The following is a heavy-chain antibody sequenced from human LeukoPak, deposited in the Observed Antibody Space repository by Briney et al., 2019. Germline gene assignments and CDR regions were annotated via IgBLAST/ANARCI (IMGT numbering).Heavy chain of an antibody. CDR2: LWHAGSVK. D-gene: IGHD7-27*01. CDR1: GFSFSIFL. J-gene: IGHJ4*02. CDR3: AKDGPNWGRDFDD. Sequence: QSGGSLRLSRSASGFSFSIFLMHWVRQAPDKGRVGWAVLWHAGSVKYYADSVKGRFTLSRENSKNPVYLQMNSLSAEDTAVYYCAKDGPNWGRDFDDWGQGTLVTVSS. V-gene: IGHV3-33*06.